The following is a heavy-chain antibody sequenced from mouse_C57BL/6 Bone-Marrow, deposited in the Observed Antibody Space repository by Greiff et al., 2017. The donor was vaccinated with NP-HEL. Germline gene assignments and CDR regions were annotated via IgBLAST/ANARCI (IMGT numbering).Heavy chain of an antibody. J-gene: IGHJ4*01. CDR2: FYPGSGSI. Sequence: QVQLQQSGAELVKPGASVKLSCKASGYTFTEYTIHWVKQRSGQGLEWIGWFYPGSGSIKYNEKFKDKATLTADKSSSTVYMELSRMTSEESGVYICARHEEGYYGSSFYYAMDYWGQGTSVTVSS. D-gene: IGHD1-1*01. V-gene: IGHV1-62-2*01. CDR3: ARHEEGYYGSSFYYAMDY. CDR1: GYTFTEYT.